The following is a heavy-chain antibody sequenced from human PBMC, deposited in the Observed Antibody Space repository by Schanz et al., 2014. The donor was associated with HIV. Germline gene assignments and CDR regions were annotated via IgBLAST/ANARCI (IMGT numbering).Heavy chain of an antibody. V-gene: IGHV3-11*04. CDR3: AKDRITGTTGVPYYYYGMDV. J-gene: IGHJ6*02. CDR2: ISSSGSTV. Sequence: QVQLVESGGGLVKPGGSLRLSCAASRFTFSDYHMNWIRQAPGKGLEWVSYISSSGSTVYSADSVKGRFTISRDNAKNSLYLQMNSLRAEDTAVYYCAKDRITGTTGVPYYYYGMDVWGQGTTVTVSS. CDR1: RFTFSDYH. D-gene: IGHD1-7*01.